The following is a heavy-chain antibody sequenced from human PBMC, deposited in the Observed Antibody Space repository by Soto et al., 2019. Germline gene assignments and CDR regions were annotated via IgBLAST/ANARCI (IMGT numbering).Heavy chain of an antibody. D-gene: IGHD3-22*01. Sequence: GWSLRLSCTGSGFTFNSLSLHWVRQAPGKGLEWVALISTDGTKKHYPDSVKGRFTISRDNSKNTLYLQMNSLRAEDTAVYYCAKDPFDSSGYYFFPGAFDIWGQGTMVTVSS. CDR3: AKDPFDSSGYYFFPGAFDI. CDR1: GFTFNSLS. CDR2: ISTDGTKK. J-gene: IGHJ3*02. V-gene: IGHV3-30-3*01.